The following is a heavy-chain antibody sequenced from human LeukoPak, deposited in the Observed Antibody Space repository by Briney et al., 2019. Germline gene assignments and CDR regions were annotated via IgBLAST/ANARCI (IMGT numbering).Heavy chain of an antibody. J-gene: IGHJ4*02. Sequence: GASVKVSCKASGYTFTTYDINWVRQATGQGLEWMGWMNPNSDNTGYAQNFQGRVTMTRNTSISTAYMELSSLRSEDTAVYYCARAFRYRGSSWLQSFDYWGQGTLVTLSS. CDR1: GYTFTTYD. CDR2: MNPNSDNT. D-gene: IGHD6-13*01. CDR3: ARAFRYRGSSWLQSFDY. V-gene: IGHV1-8*01.